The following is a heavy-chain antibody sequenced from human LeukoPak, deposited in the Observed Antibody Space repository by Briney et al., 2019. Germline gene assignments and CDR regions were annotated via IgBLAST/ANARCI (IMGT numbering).Heavy chain of an antibody. CDR3: ARQMRGWELPTGAFDI. CDR1: GGSISIGGYS. CDR2: SYHSGRT. J-gene: IGHJ3*02. Sequence: PSDTLSLTCAVSGGSISIGGYSCSWIRQPSGKGLEWIGYSYHSGRTYSNPSRKSRVTISVARSKNQFSLKLRSVPAADTAVYYCARQMRGWELPTGAFDIWGQGTMVTVSS. D-gene: IGHD1-26*01. V-gene: IGHV4-30-2*01.